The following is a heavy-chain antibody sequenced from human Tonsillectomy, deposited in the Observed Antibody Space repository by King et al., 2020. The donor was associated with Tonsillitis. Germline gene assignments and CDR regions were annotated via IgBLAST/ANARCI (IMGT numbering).Heavy chain of an antibody. V-gene: IGHV4-39*07. CDR1: GGSISSSSYY. CDR2: IYYSGST. CDR3: ARGAAVAGLFDY. J-gene: IGHJ4*02. Sequence: QLQLQESGPGLVKPSETLSLTCTVSGGSISSSSYYWGWIRQPPGKGLEWIGSIYYSGSTYYNPSLKSRVTISVDTSKNKFSLKLSSVTAADTAVYYCARGAAVAGLFDYWGQGTLVTVSS. D-gene: IGHD6-19*01.